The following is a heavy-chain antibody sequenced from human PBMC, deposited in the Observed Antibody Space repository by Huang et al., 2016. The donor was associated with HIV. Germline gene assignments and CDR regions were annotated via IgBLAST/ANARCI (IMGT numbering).Heavy chain of an antibody. CDR3: ARAKDTWDAYDI. CDR2: ISNDGRNN. D-gene: IGHD5-18*01. Sequence: QVQLVESGGGVVQPGRSLRLSCAASGFPFNNTAMHWVRQAPGKGLDWVAFISNDGRNNDSADSVKGRFTISRDSSKSTLFLHMTSLRTEDTAVYYCARAKDTWDAYDIWGQGTMVIVSS. V-gene: IGHV3-30-3*01. CDR1: GFPFNNTA. J-gene: IGHJ3*02.